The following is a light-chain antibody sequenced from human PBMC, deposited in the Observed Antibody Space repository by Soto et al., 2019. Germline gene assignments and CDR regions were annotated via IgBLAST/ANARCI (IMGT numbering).Light chain of an antibody. Sequence: EIVLTQSPGTLSLSPGERATLSCRASQRVSSNYLAWYQQKPGQAPRLLIFGASSRATGIPDRFSGSGSGTDFTLTISRLDPEDFAVYYCQQYGTSGAFGGGTKVELK. CDR1: QRVSSNY. V-gene: IGKV3-20*01. J-gene: IGKJ4*01. CDR3: QQYGTSGA. CDR2: GAS.